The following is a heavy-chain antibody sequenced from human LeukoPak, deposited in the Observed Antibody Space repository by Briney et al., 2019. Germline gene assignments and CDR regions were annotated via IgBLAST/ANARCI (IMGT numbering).Heavy chain of an antibody. Sequence: GGSLTLSCVAPGLIFSNYGMHWVRQAPGKGLDWVSFIRYDGNEKQYADSMRGRVTISRDNSKGTLFLQMTSLRPEDTAVYYCAKAYGSRLLKGDHQNMDVWGKGTTVIVSP. D-gene: IGHD2-21*02. CDR2: IRYDGNEK. V-gene: IGHV3-30*02. J-gene: IGHJ6*04. CDR3: AKAYGSRLLKGDHQNMDV. CDR1: GLIFSNYG.